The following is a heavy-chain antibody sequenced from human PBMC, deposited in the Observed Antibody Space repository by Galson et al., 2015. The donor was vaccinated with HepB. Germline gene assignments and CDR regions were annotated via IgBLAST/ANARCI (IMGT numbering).Heavy chain of an antibody. D-gene: IGHD3-3*01. CDR2: IWHNGSYQ. V-gene: IGHV3-33*01. Sequence: SLRLSCAASGFSFSSYGMHWVRQAPGKGLECVAVIWHNGSYQYYADSVKGRFTISRDNSKDTLFLQMNSLRAEDTAVYYCARDLKVVGGLFYYYGLDVWGQGTTVTVS. J-gene: IGHJ6*02. CDR1: GFSFSSYG. CDR3: ARDLKVVGGLFYYYGLDV.